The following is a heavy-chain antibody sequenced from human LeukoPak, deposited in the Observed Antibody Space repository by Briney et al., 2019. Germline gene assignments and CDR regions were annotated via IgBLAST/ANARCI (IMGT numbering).Heavy chain of an antibody. CDR2: MSYSGSS. CDR3: ARQEKDTIFGVVTINWYFDL. CDR1: DGSISSRSHY. V-gene: IGHV4-39*01. D-gene: IGHD3-3*01. Sequence: SGTLSLTCTVSDGSISSRSHYWGWIRQPPGKGLEWIGSMSYSGSSFYNMSLKSRVSLSVDTSNNQFSLKLNSVTAADTAVYYCARQEKDTIFGVVTINWYFDLWGRGTLVTVSS. J-gene: IGHJ2*01.